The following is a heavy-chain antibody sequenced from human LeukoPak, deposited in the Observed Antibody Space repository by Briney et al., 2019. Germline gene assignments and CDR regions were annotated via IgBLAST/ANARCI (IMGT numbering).Heavy chain of an antibody. D-gene: IGHD6-19*01. CDR3: ARDCTGIAVAGTCYYYYGMDV. CDR1: GLTFSSSW. Sequence: GGSLRLSCAVSGLTFSSSWMDWVRQAPGKGLEWVANIKQDGSEKYYVDSVKGRFTISRDNAKNSLYLQMNSLRAEDTAVYYCARDCTGIAVAGTCYYYYGMDVWGQGTTVTVSS. CDR2: IKQDGSEK. V-gene: IGHV3-7*01. J-gene: IGHJ6*02.